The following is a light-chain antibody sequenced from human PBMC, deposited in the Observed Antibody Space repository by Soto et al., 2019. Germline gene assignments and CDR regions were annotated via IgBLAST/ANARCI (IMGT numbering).Light chain of an antibody. CDR2: TIN. CDR3: AAWDDSLNGDV. V-gene: IGLV1-44*01. Sequence: QSVLTQPPSASGTPGQRVTISCSGSTSNIGSNPVNWYQQLPGAAPKLLIYTINQRPSGVPDRFSGSKSGTSASLAISGLQSEDEADYYCAAWDDSLNGDVFGTGTKVTVL. CDR1: TSNIGSNP. J-gene: IGLJ1*01.